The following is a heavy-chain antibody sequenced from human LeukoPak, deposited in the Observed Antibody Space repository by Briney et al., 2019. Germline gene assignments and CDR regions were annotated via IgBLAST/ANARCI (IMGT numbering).Heavy chain of an antibody. Sequence: PGGSLRLSCAASGFTFSSYAISWVRQAPGKGLEWVSAISGSGGSTYYADPVKGRFTISRDNSKNTLYLQMNSLRAEDTAVYYCAKLGAAAGRNWYVYWGQGTMVTVSS. J-gene: IGHJ4*02. CDR2: ISGSGGST. CDR1: GFTFSSYA. CDR3: AKLGAAAGRNWYVY. D-gene: IGHD6-13*01. V-gene: IGHV3-23*01.